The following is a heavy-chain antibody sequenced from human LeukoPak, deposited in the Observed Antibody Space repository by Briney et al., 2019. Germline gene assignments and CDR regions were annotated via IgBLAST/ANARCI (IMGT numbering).Heavy chain of an antibody. CDR3: ARGGNSEPYYFDY. V-gene: IGHV4-59*01. J-gene: IGHJ4*02. D-gene: IGHD4-23*01. CDR2: IYYSGIT. CDR1: GGSISNYY. Sequence: SETLSLTCTVSGGSISNYYWSWIRQPPGKGLEWIGYIYYSGITNYNPSLKSRVTISVDTTKNQFSLKLSSVTAADTAVYYCARGGNSEPYYFDYWGQGTLVTVSS.